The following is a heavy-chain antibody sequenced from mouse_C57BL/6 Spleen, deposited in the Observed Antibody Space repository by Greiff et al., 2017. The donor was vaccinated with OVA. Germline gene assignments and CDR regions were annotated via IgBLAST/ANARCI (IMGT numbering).Heavy chain of an antibody. CDR3: TVHAMDY. CDR2: IRLKSDTYAT. Sequence: EVHLVESGGGLVQPGGSMKLSCVASGFTFSNYWMNWVRQSPEKGLEWVAQIRLKSDTYATHYAESVKGRFTITRDDPKSSIDLQMNNLRAEDTGIYYCTVHAMDYWGQGTSVTVSS. CDR1: GFTFSNYW. V-gene: IGHV6-3*01. J-gene: IGHJ4*01.